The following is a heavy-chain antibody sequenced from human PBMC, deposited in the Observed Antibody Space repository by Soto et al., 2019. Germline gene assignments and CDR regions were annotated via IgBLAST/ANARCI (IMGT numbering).Heavy chain of an antibody. D-gene: IGHD5-12*01. Sequence: SETLSLSYAVYGGFFSDYYWSWSRQPPGKGLEWIGTTFYSGTSYHNPSLKSRVTISVDTSKNQFSLTLTSVTAADTAVYYCASRVAGLYSGNDKYYFDYWGQGTLVTVSS. V-gene: IGHV4-34*12. CDR3: ASRVAGLYSGNDKYYFDY. CDR1: GGFFSDYY. CDR2: TFYSGTS. J-gene: IGHJ4*02.